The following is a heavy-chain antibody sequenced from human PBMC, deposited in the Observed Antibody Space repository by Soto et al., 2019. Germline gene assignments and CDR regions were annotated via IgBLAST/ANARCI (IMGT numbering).Heavy chain of an antibody. V-gene: IGHV5-51*01. J-gene: IGHJ6*02. CDR2: IYPGDSDT. Sequence: GESLKISCKGSGYSFTSYWIGWVRQMPGKGLEWMGIIYPGDSDTRYSPSFQGQVTISADKSISTAYLQWSSLKASDTAIYYCSGTAGAGKYYYGVDVWGQGTTVTVSS. CDR1: GYSFTSYW. CDR3: SGTAGAGKYYYGVDV.